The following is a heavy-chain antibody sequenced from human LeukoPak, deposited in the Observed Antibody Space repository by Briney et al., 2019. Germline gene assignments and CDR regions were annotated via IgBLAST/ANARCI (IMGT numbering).Heavy chain of an antibody. V-gene: IGHV3-43*02. Sequence: GGSLRLSCAASGFTFDDYAMHWVRQAPGKGLVWVSLISGDGGSTYYADSVKGRFTISRDNSKNSLYLQMNSLRTEDTALYYCAKAVYSSSWYGPYYYYGMDVWGQGTTVTVSS. CDR1: GFTFDDYA. J-gene: IGHJ6*02. D-gene: IGHD6-13*01. CDR2: ISGDGGST. CDR3: AKAVYSSSWYGPYYYYGMDV.